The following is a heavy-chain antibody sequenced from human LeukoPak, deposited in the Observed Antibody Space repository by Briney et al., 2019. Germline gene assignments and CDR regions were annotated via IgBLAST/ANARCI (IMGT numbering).Heavy chain of an antibody. V-gene: IGHV1-2*02. CDR2: INPNSGGT. J-gene: IGHJ4*02. D-gene: IGHD3-10*01. CDR1: GYTFTGYY. CDR3: ARVGEYGSGSYLLY. Sequence: ASVKVSCEASGYTFTGYYIHWVRQAPGQGLEWMGWINPNSGGTNYAQKFQGRVTMTRDTSISTAYMELSRLRSDDTAVYYCARVGEYGSGSYLLYWGQGTLVTVSS.